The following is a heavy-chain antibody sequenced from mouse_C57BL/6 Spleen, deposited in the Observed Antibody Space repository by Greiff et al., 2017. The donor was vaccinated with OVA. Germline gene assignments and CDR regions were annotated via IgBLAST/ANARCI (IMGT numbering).Heavy chain of an antibody. V-gene: IGHV1-82*01. Sequence: VQLQQSGPELVKPGASVKISCKASGYAFSSSWMNWVKQRPGKGLEWIGRIYPGDGDTNYNGKFKGKATLTADKSSSTAYMHLSSLTSYDSAVYFCASWVLGDSMDYWGQGTSVTVSS. J-gene: IGHJ4*01. CDR3: ASWVLGDSMDY. CDR2: IYPGDGDT. CDR1: GYAFSSSW. D-gene: IGHD2-13*01.